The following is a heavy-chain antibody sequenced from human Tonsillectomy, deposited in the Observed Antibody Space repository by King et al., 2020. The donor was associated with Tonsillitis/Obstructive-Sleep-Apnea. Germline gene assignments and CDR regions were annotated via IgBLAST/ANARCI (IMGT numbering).Heavy chain of an antibody. J-gene: IGHJ5*02. CDR1: VGSISSVGYY. CDR2: ISYTGST. D-gene: IGHD2-15*01. CDR3: ARGVVAATNWFDP. V-gene: IGHV4-31*03. Sequence: VQLQESGPGLVKPSQTLSLTCTVSVGSISSVGYYWSCIRLHPGKDLDWIGYISYTGSTYYNPSLKSRVTISVDTYKNQFSPKLSSVTAADTAVYYCARGVVAATNWFDPWGQGTLVTVSS.